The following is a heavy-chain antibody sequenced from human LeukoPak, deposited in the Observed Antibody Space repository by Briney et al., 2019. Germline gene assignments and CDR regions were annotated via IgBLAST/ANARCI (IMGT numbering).Heavy chain of an antibody. J-gene: IGHJ4*02. CDR1: GFTFSSYA. CDR3: AKAPYYYDSSGYPDY. Sequence: GGSLRLSCAACGFTFSSYAMSLVRQAPGKGLEWVSAISGSGGSTYYADSVKGRFTISRDNSKNTLYLQMNSLRAEDTAVYYCAKAPYYYDSSGYPDYWGQGTLVTVSS. V-gene: IGHV3-23*01. D-gene: IGHD3-22*01. CDR2: ISGSGGST.